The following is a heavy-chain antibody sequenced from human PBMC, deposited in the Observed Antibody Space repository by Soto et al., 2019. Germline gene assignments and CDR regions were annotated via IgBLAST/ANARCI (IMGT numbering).Heavy chain of an antibody. CDR2: IYYSGST. J-gene: IGHJ6*02. CDR1: GGSISSYY. Sequence: SETLSLTCTVSGGSISSYYWSWIRQPPGKGLEWIGYIYYSGSTNYNTSLKSRVTISVDTSKNQFSLELSSVTAADTAVYYCARSDGIAVAGNYYYGMDVWGQGTTVTVSS. D-gene: IGHD6-19*01. CDR3: ARSDGIAVAGNYYYGMDV. V-gene: IGHV4-59*01.